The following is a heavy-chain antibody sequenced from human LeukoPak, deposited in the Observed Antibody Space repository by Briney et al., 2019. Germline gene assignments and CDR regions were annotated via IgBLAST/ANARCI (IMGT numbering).Heavy chain of an antibody. CDR2: IYYSGST. CDR3: ARGIPLSGFMVRGFRYYFDY. J-gene: IGHJ4*02. Sequence: PSETLSLTCTVSGGSISSYYWSWIRQPPGKGLEWIGYIYYSGSTNYNPSLKSRVTISVDTSKNQFSLKLSSVTAADTAVYYCARGIPLSGFMVRGFRYYFDYWGQGTLVTVSS. D-gene: IGHD3-10*01. CDR1: GGSISSYY. V-gene: IGHV4-59*01.